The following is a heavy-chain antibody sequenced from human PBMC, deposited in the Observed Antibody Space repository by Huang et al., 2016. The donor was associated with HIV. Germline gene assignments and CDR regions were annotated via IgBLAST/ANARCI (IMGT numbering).Heavy chain of an antibody. V-gene: IGHV3-30*18. CDR2: ISNDGSNQ. Sequence: QEQLVESGGGVVQPGRSLRLSCAASGFTFRNYGIHWVRQAPGKGLEWVALISNDGSNQYYADSVKGRFTISRDNSKNTLYLQMNILTAEDTAVYYCAKNLNTYYYDTSGYYLDAFDVWGQGTLVTVSS. D-gene: IGHD3-22*01. CDR3: AKNLNTYYYDTSGYYLDAFDV. J-gene: IGHJ3*01. CDR1: GFTFRNYG.